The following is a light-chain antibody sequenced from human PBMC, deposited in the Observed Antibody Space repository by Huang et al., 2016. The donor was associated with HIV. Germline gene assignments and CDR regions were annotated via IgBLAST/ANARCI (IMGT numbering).Light chain of an antibody. V-gene: IGKV1-9*01. CDR2: AAS. Sequence: IQLTQSPSSLSASVGDRVTITCRASQGIGRYLVWYQQKPGKDPKLLIYAASTLQSRVPSRFSGSGSGTDFTLTISSLQPEDFATYYCQQLKTYPITFGPGTQVDIK. J-gene: IGKJ3*01. CDR3: QQLKTYPIT. CDR1: QGIGRY.